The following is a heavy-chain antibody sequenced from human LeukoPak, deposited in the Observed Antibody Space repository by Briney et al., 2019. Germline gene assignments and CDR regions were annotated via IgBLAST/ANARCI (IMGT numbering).Heavy chain of an antibody. D-gene: IGHD6-13*01. CDR2: ISDGGVGT. CDR1: GFTISSSA. J-gene: IGHJ4*02. Sequence: GGSLRLSCAASGFTISSSAMSWVRQAPGTGLEWVSTISDGGVGTYYAASVKGRFTISRDNSKNTVHLQMDSLRAEDTAVYHCAKVDRSSWYSSPFDYWGQGTLVTVSS. V-gene: IGHV3-23*01. CDR3: AKVDRSSWYSSPFDY.